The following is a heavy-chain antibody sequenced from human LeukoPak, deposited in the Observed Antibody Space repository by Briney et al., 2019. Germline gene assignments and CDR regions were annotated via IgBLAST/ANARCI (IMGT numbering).Heavy chain of an antibody. CDR3: TTWDYVDY. CDR2: IKSNVNGGTI. D-gene: IGHD1-26*01. Sequence: KPGGSLRLSCVGSRSTFSNAWMSWVRQAPGKGLEWVGRIKSNVNGGTIDYAPPVKGRFIISRDDSKDTLYLHMSSLKIEDTAVYYCTTWDYVDYWGQGTLVTVSS. V-gene: IGHV3-15*01. CDR1: RSTFSNAW. J-gene: IGHJ4*02.